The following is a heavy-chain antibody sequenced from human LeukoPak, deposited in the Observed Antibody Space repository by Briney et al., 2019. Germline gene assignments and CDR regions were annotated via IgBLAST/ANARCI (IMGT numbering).Heavy chain of an antibody. D-gene: IGHD6-19*01. CDR3: ARDPPRWTAVAGTRQFDY. Sequence: GASVKVSCKSSGYTLTSYGIIWVRQAPGQGLEWMGWISAYNGNTNYAQKLQGRVTMTTDASTSTAYMELRSLRSDDTAVYYCARDPPRWTAVAGTRQFDYWGQGTLVTVSS. J-gene: IGHJ4*02. CDR2: ISAYNGNT. CDR1: GYTLTSYG. V-gene: IGHV1-18*01.